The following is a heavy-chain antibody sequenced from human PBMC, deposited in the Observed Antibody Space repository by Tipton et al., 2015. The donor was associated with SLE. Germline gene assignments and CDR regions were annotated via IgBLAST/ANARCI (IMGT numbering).Heavy chain of an antibody. CDR2: IYYRGST. D-gene: IGHD2-2*01. V-gene: IGHV4-59*11. Sequence: TLSLTCTVSGGSISSHYWTWIRQPPEKGLEWIGSIYYRGSTNYNPSLKSRVTMSVDTSQNQFSLKLTSVTAADTAVYYCASGLLGKYQLANFDYWGQGTLVTVSS. CDR3: ASGLLGKYQLANFDY. CDR1: GGSISSHY. J-gene: IGHJ4*02.